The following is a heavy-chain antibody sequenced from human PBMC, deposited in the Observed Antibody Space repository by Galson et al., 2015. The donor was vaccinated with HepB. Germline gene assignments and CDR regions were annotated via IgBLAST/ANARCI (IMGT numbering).Heavy chain of an antibody. D-gene: IGHD6-19*01. J-gene: IGHJ3*01. V-gene: IGHV4-59*01. CDR3: ARVVGQWLIHDAFDL. CDR2: VYYTGST. CDR1: GGSMNDYY. Sequence: SETLSLTCTVSGGSMNDYYWTWIRQPPGKGLEWIGHVYYTGSTQYNPSLKSRVTISVDTSKNQFSLKLTSLTVADTAVNFCARVVGQWLIHDAFDLWGQGTLVTVSS.